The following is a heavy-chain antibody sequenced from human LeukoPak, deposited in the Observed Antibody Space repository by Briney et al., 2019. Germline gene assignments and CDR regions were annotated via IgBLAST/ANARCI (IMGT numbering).Heavy chain of an antibody. Sequence: SETLSLTCTVSVYSISSDYYWGWLRQPPGKGLGGVGSIYHTGTTYYNPSIKSPVTISVDTSKNQSSLTLSSVTATDTAVYYCARGAGLRYLGFDAFDIWGQGTMVTVSS. CDR3: ARGAGLRYLGFDAFDI. V-gene: IGHV4-38-2*02. CDR1: VYSISSDYY. CDR2: IYHTGTT. J-gene: IGHJ3*02. D-gene: IGHD3-9*01.